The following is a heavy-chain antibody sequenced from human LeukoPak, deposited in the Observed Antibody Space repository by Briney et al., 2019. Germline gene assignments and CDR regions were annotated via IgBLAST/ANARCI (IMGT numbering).Heavy chain of an antibody. V-gene: IGHV4-30-4*01. J-gene: IGHJ4*02. CDR2: IYYSGST. Sequence: SQTLSLTCTVSGDSISSGDYYWSWIRQPPGKGLEWIGHIYYSGSTNYNPSLKSRVIISVDTSKNQFSLKLTSVTAADTAVYYCARDAGDLDYWGQGALATVSS. D-gene: IGHD4-17*01. CDR1: GDSISSGDYY. CDR3: ARDAGDLDY.